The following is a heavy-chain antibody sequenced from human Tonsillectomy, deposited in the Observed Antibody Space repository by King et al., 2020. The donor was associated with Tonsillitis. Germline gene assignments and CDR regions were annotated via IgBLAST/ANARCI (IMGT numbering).Heavy chain of an antibody. Sequence: VQLVESGGGLVQPGGSLRLSCAASGFTFSSYAMNWVRQAPGKGLEWVSAISGSGGSTYYADSVKGRFTISRDNSKNTLYLQMNSLRAEDTAVYYCAKDLPPAAYSNWGLIGYWGQGTLVTVSS. CDR1: GFTFSSYA. D-gene: IGHD4-11*01. CDR2: ISGSGGST. CDR3: AKDLPPAAYSNWGLIGY. J-gene: IGHJ4*02. V-gene: IGHV3-23*04.